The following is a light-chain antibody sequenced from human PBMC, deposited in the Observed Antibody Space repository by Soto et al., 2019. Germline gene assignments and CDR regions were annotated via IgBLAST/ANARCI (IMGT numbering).Light chain of an antibody. V-gene: IGKV2-28*01. J-gene: IGKJ1*01. CDR1: QSLLHSNGYKY. CDR3: MQTLQTPT. Sequence: DIVMTQSPLSLPVTPGEPASISCTSSQSLLHSNGYKYLDWYLQKPGQSPQLLIYLGSNRASGVPDRFSGSGSGTDFTLQISRVEAEDVGIYYCMQTLQTPTFGQGTKVDIK. CDR2: LGS.